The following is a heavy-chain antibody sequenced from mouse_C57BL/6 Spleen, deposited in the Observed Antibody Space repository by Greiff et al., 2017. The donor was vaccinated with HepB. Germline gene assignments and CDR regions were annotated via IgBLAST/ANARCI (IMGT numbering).Heavy chain of an antibody. Sequence: QVQLQQPGAELVKPGASVKLSCKASGYTFTSYWMHWVKQRPGQGLEWIGMIHPNSGSTNYNEKFKSKATLTVDKSSSTAYMQLSSLTSEDSAVYYCARGEVYYGSSYPAYWGQGTLVTVSA. CDR1: GYTFTSYW. D-gene: IGHD1-1*01. V-gene: IGHV1-64*01. J-gene: IGHJ3*01. CDR3: ARGEVYYGSSYPAY. CDR2: IHPNSGST.